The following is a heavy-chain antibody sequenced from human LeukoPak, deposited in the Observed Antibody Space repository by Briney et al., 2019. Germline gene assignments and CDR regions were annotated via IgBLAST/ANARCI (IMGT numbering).Heavy chain of an antibody. CDR3: ARGIVVVPAAPGGWFDP. V-gene: IGHV4-39*01. CDR1: GGSISSSSYY. J-gene: IGHJ5*02. CDR2: IYYSGST. D-gene: IGHD2-2*01. Sequence: SETLSLTCIVSGGSISSSSYYWGWIRQPPGKGLEWIGSIYYSGSTYYNPSLKSRVTISVDTSKNQFSLKLSSVTAADTAVYYCARGIVVVPAAPGGWFDPWGQGTLVTVSS.